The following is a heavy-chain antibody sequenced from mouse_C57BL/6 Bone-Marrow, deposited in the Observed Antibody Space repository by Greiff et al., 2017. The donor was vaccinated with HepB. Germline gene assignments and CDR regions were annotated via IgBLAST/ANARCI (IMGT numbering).Heavy chain of an antibody. Sequence: QVQLQQSGPELVKPGASVKISCKASGYAFSSSCMNWVKQRTGKGLEWIGRIYPGDGDTNYNGKFKGKATLTADKSSSTAYLQLSSLTSEDSAVYYYARPEYITADWGQGTTLTVAS. V-gene: IGHV1-82*01. J-gene: IGHJ2*01. CDR2: IYPGDGDT. CDR3: ARPEYITAD. CDR1: GYAFSSSC. D-gene: IGHD1-1*01.